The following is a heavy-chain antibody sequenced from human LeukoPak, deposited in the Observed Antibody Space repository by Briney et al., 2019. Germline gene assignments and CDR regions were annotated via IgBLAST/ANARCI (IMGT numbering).Heavy chain of an antibody. J-gene: IGHJ5*02. CDR3: ARDPRDDYGDYDGFDP. Sequence: ASVKVSCKTSGYTFTGYYMHWVRQAPGHGLGWMGWINPNSGGTNYAQKFQGRVTMTRDTSISTAYMELSRLRSDDTAVYYCARDPRDDYGDYDGFDPWGQGTLVTVSS. D-gene: IGHD4-17*01. V-gene: IGHV1-2*02. CDR1: GYTFTGYY. CDR2: INPNSGGT.